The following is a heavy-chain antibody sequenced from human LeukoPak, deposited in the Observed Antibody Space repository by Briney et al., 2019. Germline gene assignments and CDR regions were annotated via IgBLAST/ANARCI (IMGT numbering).Heavy chain of an antibody. D-gene: IGHD2-15*01. V-gene: IGHV3-11*01. CDR1: GFTFSDYY. CDR2: ISSSGSTI. Sequence: KSGGSLRLPCAASGFTFSDYYMSWIRQAPGKGLEWVSYISSSGSTIYYADSVKGRFTISRDNSKSTLYLQMNSLRAEDTAVYYCAKDRKNIVVAIAAHNYWGQGTLVTVSS. J-gene: IGHJ4*02. CDR3: AKDRKNIVVAIAAHNY.